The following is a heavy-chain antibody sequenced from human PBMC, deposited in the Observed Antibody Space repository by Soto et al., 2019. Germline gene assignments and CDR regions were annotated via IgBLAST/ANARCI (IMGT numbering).Heavy chain of an antibody. CDR2: IVPLLGTA. CDR3: ARDRGSQNWYFGV. V-gene: IGHV1-69*01. J-gene: IGHJ2*01. D-gene: IGHD3-10*01. Sequence: QVQLVQSGAEVKKPGSSVKVSCKASGDIFSSYPFSWVRQAPGQGLEWMGGIVPLLGTADYAQKFQDRVTRTADDYTSTVYMELSSLRSDDTAVYYCARDRGSQNWYFGVWGRGTLVSVSS. CDR1: GDIFSSYP.